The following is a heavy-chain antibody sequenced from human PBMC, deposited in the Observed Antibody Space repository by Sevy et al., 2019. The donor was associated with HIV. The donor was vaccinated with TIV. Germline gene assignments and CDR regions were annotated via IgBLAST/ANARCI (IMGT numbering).Heavy chain of an antibody. J-gene: IGHJ3*02. V-gene: IGHV3-30*02. Sequence: QLGGSLKLSVTASGFTFSNNAMHWVRQGPGRGPEGVPFIRNVGSNEYYADSVKARFTISRANSKNTLYLQMNSLRPEDTDVYYCARDRKVLLVVYAIPFDAFDIWGQGTMVTVSS. CDR1: GFTFSNNA. D-gene: IGHD2-8*02. CDR3: ARDRKVLLVVYAIPFDAFDI. CDR2: IRNVGSNE.